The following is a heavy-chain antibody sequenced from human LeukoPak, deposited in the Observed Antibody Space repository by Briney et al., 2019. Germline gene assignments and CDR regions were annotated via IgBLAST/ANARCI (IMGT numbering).Heavy chain of an antibody. Sequence: GGSLRLSCAASAFTFRNYAMHWLRQAPGKGLEWVAVIASDGNDKHLADSVKGRFTISRDNSRNTLYLQMNSPRTEDTAVYYCAKDGAMAAAGYYFDYWGQGTPVTVSS. CDR1: AFTFRNYA. CDR3: AKDGAMAAAGYYFDY. D-gene: IGHD6-13*01. CDR2: IASDGNDK. J-gene: IGHJ4*02. V-gene: IGHV3-30*18.